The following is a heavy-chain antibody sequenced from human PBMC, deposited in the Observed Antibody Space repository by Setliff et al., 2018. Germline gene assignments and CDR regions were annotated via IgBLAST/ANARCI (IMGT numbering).Heavy chain of an antibody. V-gene: IGHV4-34*01. CDR1: GGSLSGYY. CDR2: INHSGST. D-gene: IGHD3-22*01. Sequence: PSETLSPTCAVYGGSLSGYYWSWIRQPPGKGLEWIGEINHSGSTNYNPSPKSRVTISVETPKNQFSLKLSSVTAADTAVYCCARSPGRGGYYCLTLYYWGQGTLVTVSS. J-gene: IGHJ4*03. CDR3: ARSPGRGGYYCLTLYY.